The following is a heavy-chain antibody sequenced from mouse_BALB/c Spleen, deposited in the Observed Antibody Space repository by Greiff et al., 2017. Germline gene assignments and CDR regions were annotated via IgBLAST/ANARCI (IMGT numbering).Heavy chain of an antibody. CDR2: ISSGGST. J-gene: IGHJ2*01. CDR3: ARGMGGNFLDY. CDR1: GFTFSSYA. V-gene: IGHV5-6-5*01. D-gene: IGHD2-1*01. Sequence: EVKLEESGGGLVKPGGSLKLSCAASGFTFSSYAMSWVRQTPEKRLEWVASISSGGSTYYPDSVKGRFTISRDNARNILYLQMSSLRSEDTAMYYCARGMGGNFLDYWGQGTTLTVSS.